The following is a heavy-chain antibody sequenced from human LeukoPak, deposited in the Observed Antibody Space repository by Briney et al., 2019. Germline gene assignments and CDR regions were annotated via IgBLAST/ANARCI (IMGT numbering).Heavy chain of an antibody. CDR2: IYYSGST. CDR1: GGSISSSSYY. CDR3: ARKRLRLRGPTGGPFDY. D-gene: IGHD5-12*01. V-gene: IGHV4-39*07. Sequence: SETLSLTCTVSGGSISSSSYYWGWIRQPPGKGLEWIGSIYYSGSTYYNPSLKSRVTISVDTSKNQFSLKLSSVTAADTAVYYCARKRLRLRGPTGGPFDYWAREPWSPSPQ. J-gene: IGHJ4*02.